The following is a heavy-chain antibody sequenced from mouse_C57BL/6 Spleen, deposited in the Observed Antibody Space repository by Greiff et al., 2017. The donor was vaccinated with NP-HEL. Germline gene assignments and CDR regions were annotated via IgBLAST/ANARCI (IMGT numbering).Heavy chain of an antibody. CDR2: IDPSDSYT. J-gene: IGHJ1*03. CDR3: ARITTVVARNYWYFDV. Sequence: QVQLQQPGAELVMPGASVKLSCKASGYTFTSYWMHWVKQRPGQGLEWIGEIDPSDSYTNYNQKFKGKSTLTVDKSSSTAYMQLSSLTSEDSAVYYCARITTVVARNYWYFDVWGTGTTVTVSS. V-gene: IGHV1-69*01. CDR1: GYTFTSYW. D-gene: IGHD1-1*01.